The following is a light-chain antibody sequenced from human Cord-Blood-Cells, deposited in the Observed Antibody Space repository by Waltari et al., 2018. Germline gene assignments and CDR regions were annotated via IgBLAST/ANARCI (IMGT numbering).Light chain of an antibody. V-gene: IGKV3-15*01. Sequence: EIVMTQSPATLSVSPGERATLSCRASQRVSSNLAWYQQKPGQAPRLLIYGASTRATGIPARFSGSGSGTEFTLTISSLQSEDFAVYYCQQYNNSWTFGQGTKVEIK. CDR3: QQYNNSWT. CDR1: QRVSSN. J-gene: IGKJ1*01. CDR2: GAS.